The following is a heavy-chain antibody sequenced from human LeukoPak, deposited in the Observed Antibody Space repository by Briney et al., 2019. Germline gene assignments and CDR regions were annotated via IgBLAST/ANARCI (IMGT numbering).Heavy chain of an antibody. CDR3: AKIGWDDAFDI. J-gene: IGHJ3*02. CDR1: GFTFSTFA. Sequence: GGSLRLSCAASGFTFSTFAMIWVRQPPGKGLDWVSTISASGGSTYYADSVKGRFTISRDNSKNTLYLQMNSLRVDDTAVYYCAKIGWDDAFDIWGQGTMVTVSS. V-gene: IGHV3-23*01. CDR2: ISASGGST. D-gene: IGHD6-19*01.